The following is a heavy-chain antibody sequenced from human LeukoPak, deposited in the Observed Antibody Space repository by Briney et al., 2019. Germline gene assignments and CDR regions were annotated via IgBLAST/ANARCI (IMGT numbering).Heavy chain of an antibody. D-gene: IGHD5-12*01. CDR2: INAGNGNT. J-gene: IGHJ6*02. Sequence: ASVKVSCKASGYTFTSYAMHWVRQAPGQRLEWMGWINAGNGNTKYSQKFQGRVTITRDTSASTAYMELSSLRSEDTAVYYCARLATTPYYYYYGMDVWGQGTTVTVSS. CDR3: ARLATTPYYYYYGMDV. V-gene: IGHV1-3*01. CDR1: GYTFTSYA.